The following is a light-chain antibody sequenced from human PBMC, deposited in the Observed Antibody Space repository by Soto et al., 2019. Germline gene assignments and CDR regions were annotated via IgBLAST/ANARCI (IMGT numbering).Light chain of an antibody. CDR2: DVT. V-gene: IGLV2-14*01. CDR3: AAWDTTLNGFV. Sequence: QSVLSQPASVSGSPGQSITISCTGTSSDVGGFEYVSWYQHQPGKAPKLIIYDVTKRPSGVPDRFSGSKSGTSASLAISGLQSEDEADYFCAAWDTTLNGFVFGTGTKVTVL. J-gene: IGLJ1*01. CDR1: SSDVGGFEY.